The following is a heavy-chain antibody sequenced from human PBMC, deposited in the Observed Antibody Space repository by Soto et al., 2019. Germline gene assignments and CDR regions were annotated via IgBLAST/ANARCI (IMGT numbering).Heavy chain of an antibody. CDR1: GGSISSSSYY. D-gene: IGHD2-15*01. CDR3: ARVRQDCSGGSCYRLPGSLNWFDP. V-gene: IGHV4-39*01. J-gene: IGHJ5*02. CDR2: IYYSGST. Sequence: SETLSLTCTVSGGSISSSSYYWAWIRQPPGKGLEWIGSIYYSGSTYYNPSLKSRVTISVDTSKNQFSLKLSSVTAADTAVYYCARVRQDCSGGSCYRLPGSLNWFDPWGQGTLVTVSS.